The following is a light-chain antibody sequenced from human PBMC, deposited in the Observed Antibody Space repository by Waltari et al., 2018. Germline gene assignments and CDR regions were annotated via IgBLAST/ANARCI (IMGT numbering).Light chain of an antibody. CDR1: SSDVGGYNY. CDR2: DVS. V-gene: IGLV2-11*01. Sequence: QSALTQPRSVSGSPGQSVTISCTGTSSDVGGYNYVSWYQQHPGKAPKLMIYDVSKRPSGVPDRFSGSKSGNTASLTSSGLQTEDEADYFCCSFAGSVYIWVFGGGTKLTVL. CDR3: CSFAGSVYIWV. J-gene: IGLJ3*02.